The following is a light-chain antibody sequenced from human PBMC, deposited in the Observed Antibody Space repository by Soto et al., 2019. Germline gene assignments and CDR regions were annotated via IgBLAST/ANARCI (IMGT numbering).Light chain of an antibody. CDR1: QSVRSDF. CDR2: GAS. J-gene: IGKJ2*01. Sequence: ELVLTQSPGTLSLSPGERATLSCRASQSVRSDFLAWYQQKRGQAPRLLIYGASTRAGGIPDRFSGSESGTEFTLIICRLEPEDFAVYYCQQYDSSPYTFGQGTKL. V-gene: IGKV3-20*01. CDR3: QQYDSSPYT.